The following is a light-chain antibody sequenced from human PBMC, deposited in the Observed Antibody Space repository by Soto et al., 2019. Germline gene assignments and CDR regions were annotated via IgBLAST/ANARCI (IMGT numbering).Light chain of an antibody. CDR2: EVT. Sequence: QSALTQPASVSGSPGQSITISCTGTTSDIGAYNYVSWYQHNPGNAPKLMIYEVTNRPSGVPDRFSGSKSGTSASLAITGLQADDEADYYCQSYDSSLSRGVFGGGTKVTVL. J-gene: IGLJ3*02. CDR1: TSDIGAYNY. V-gene: IGLV2-14*01. CDR3: QSYDSSLSRGV.